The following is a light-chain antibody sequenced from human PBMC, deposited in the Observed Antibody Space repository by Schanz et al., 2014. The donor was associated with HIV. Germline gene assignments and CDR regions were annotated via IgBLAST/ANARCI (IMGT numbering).Light chain of an antibody. CDR2: GAS. Sequence: EIVLTQSPGTLSLSPGERATLSCRASQSVRNRYLAWYKQNDGQAPRLLIYGASNRATGIPDRFSGSGSGTDFTLTISRLEPEDFAVYYCHHYGDSRGTFGGGTEVDI. CDR1: QSVRNRY. J-gene: IGKJ4*02. CDR3: HHYGDSRGT. V-gene: IGKV3-20*01.